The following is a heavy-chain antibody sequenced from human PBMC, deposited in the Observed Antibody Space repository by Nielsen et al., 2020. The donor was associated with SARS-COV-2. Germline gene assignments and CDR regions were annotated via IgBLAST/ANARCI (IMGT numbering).Heavy chain of an antibody. Sequence: SETLSLTCTVSGGSISSYYWSWIRQPPGKGLKWIGYIYHSGSTNYNPSLKSRVTISVDTSKNQFSLKLSSVTAADTAVYYCARGLTEEGYDAGVVFDYWGQGTLVTVSS. V-gene: IGHV4-59*01. CDR3: ARGLTEEGYDAGVVFDY. CDR2: IYHSGST. CDR1: GGSISSYY. J-gene: IGHJ4*02. D-gene: IGHD5-12*01.